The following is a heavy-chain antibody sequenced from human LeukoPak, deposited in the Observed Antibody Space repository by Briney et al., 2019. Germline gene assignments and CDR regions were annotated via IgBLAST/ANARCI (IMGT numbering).Heavy chain of an antibody. CDR1: GGSISSYY. CDR3: ARHYYIDSWAAFDI. CDR2: INHSGST. Sequence: SETLSLTCTVSGGSISSYYWSWIRQPPGKGLEWIGEINHSGSTNYNPSLKSRVTISVDTSKNQFSLKLSSVTAADTAVYYCARHYYIDSWAAFDIWGQGTMVTVSS. V-gene: IGHV4-34*01. D-gene: IGHD3-9*01. J-gene: IGHJ3*02.